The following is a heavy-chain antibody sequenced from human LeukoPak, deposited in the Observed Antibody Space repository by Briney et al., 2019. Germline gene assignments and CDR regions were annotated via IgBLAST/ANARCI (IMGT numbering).Heavy chain of an antibody. J-gene: IGHJ4*02. V-gene: IGHV1-69*04. D-gene: IGHD3-3*01. CDR2: IIPILGIA. Sequence: SVKVSCKASGGTFSSYAISWVRQAPGQGLEWMGRIIPILGIANYAQKFQGRVTITADKSTSTAYMELRSLRSDDTAVYYCARDSSLLTYYDFWSGYSPFDYWGQGTLVTVSS. CDR1: GGTFSSYA. CDR3: ARDSSLLTYYDFWSGYSPFDY.